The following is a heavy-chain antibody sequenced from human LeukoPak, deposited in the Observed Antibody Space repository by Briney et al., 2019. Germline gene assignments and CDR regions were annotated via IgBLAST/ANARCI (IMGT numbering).Heavy chain of an antibody. Sequence: SDTLSLPCTVSGRSISSYYWSWIRQPAGKGLEWIGRIYTSGSNNYNPSLKSRVTMSVDTSKNQFSLKLSSVTAADTAVYYCARDVPYQLHGGWFDPWGQGTLVTVSS. J-gene: IGHJ5*02. CDR2: IYTSGSN. CDR3: ARDVPYQLHGGWFDP. D-gene: IGHD2-2*01. V-gene: IGHV4-4*07. CDR1: GRSISSYY.